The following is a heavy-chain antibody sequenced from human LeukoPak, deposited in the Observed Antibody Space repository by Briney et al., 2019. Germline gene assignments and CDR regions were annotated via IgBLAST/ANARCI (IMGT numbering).Heavy chain of an antibody. CDR3: ARGGGLDV. J-gene: IGHJ6*02. CDR1: GFTFSSYG. CDR2: IWYDGSNK. D-gene: IGHD3-16*01. V-gene: IGHV3-33*03. Sequence: PGGSLRLSCAAPGFTFSSYGMHWVRQAPGKGLEWVAVIWYDGSNKYYADSVKGRFTISRDNAKNSLYLQMSNLRAEDTAVYFCARGGGLDVWGQGATVTVSS.